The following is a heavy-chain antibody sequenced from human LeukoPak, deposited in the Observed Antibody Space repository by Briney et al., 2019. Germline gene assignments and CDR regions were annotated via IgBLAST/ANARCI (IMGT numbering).Heavy chain of an antibody. V-gene: IGHV1-18*01. CDR3: ARLRGTGAAN. J-gene: IGHJ4*02. D-gene: IGHD1-14*01. Sequence: ASVKVSCKASGYTFTSYGISWVRQALGQGLEWMGWISAYNGNTNYAQKFQGRVTLTRDTSISTAYMELSRLRSDDTAVYYCARLRGTGAANWGQGTLVTVSS. CDR1: GYTFTSYG. CDR2: ISAYNGNT.